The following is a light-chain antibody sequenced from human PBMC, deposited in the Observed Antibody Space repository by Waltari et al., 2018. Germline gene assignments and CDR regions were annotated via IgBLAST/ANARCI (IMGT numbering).Light chain of an antibody. CDR3: NSRDTIGDHVV. V-gene: IGLV3-19*01. J-gene: IGLJ2*01. CDR2: GKN. CDR1: SLRTYY. Sequence: SSELTQDPAVSVALGQTVRITCQGDSLRTYYASWYQQKPGQAPVLVFYGKNNRPSGIPDRFSDSSSGNTASLIITGTQAEEEAVYYCNSRDTIGDHVVFGGGTKLTVL.